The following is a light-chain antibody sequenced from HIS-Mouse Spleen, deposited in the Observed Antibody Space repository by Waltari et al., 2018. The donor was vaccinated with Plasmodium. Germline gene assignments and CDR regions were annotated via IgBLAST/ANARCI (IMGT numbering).Light chain of an antibody. V-gene: IGLV2-8*01. Sequence: QSALTQPPSASGSPGQSVTISCTGTCSDVGGYNYVPWYQQHPGKAPKLMIYEVSKRPSGVPDRFSGSKSGNTASLTVSGLQAEDEADYYCSSYAGSNNLVFGGGTKLTVL. CDR2: EVS. J-gene: IGLJ2*01. CDR1: CSDVGGYNY. CDR3: SSYAGSNNLV.